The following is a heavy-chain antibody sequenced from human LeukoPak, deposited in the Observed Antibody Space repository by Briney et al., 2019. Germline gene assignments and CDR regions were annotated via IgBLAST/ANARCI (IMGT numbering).Heavy chain of an antibody. CDR2: IYTSGTT. V-gene: IGHV4-4*07. J-gene: IGHJ5*02. CDR3: AREREVGYFDWLHWFDP. Sequence: SETLSLTCTVSGGSISGYYWSWIRQPAGKGLEWIGRIYTSGTTHDNPSLKSRVTMSVDTSKNQVSLKVSSVTAADTAVYYCAREREVGYFDWLHWFDPWGQGTLVTVSS. D-gene: IGHD3-9*01. CDR1: GGSISGYY.